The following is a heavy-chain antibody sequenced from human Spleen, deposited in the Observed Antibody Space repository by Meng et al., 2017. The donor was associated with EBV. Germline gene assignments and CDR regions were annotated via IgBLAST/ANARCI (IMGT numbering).Heavy chain of an antibody. D-gene: IGHD6-25*01. CDR3: ARGAAKWFDP. CDR2: INYRGNT. CDR1: GGSISSGGYY. Sequence: QVQGQESGPGPVKPSQTLSLTCDVSGGSISSGGYYWSWIRQPPGKGLEWIGYINYRGNTYDNPSLRSRAALSVDTSKNQFSLKLSSVTAADTAVYYCARGAAKWFDPWGPGTLVTVSS. J-gene: IGHJ5*02. V-gene: IGHV4-30-4*01.